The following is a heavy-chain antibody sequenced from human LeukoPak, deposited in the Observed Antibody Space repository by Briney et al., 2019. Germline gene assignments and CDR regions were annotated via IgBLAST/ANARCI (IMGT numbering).Heavy chain of an antibody. J-gene: IGHJ1*01. CDR1: GGTISTYY. CDR2: IYHSGST. D-gene: IGHD6-6*01. Sequence: SETLSLTCSVSGGTISTYYWNWIRQPPGKGLEWIGYIYHSGSTNYNPSLQSRVTISVDTSKNQFSLNLNSVTAADTAVYYCARGGAARLHFQNWGQGTLVTVSS. V-gene: IGHV4-59*01. CDR3: ARGGAARLHFQN.